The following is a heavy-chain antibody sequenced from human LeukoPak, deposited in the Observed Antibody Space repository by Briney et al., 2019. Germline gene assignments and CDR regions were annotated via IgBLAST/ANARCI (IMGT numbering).Heavy chain of an antibody. J-gene: IGHJ4*02. D-gene: IGHD6-19*01. Sequence: GGSLRLSCAASGFTFSSFAMHWVRQAPGKGLEYLSAIYSDGSRTYYADSVKGRFTISRDNSKNTLYFEISSLRVEDTAVYYCVKSPGSGWPVWGQGTLLTVSS. CDR1: GFTFSSFA. CDR2: IYSDGSRT. V-gene: IGHV3-64D*06. CDR3: VKSPGSGWPV.